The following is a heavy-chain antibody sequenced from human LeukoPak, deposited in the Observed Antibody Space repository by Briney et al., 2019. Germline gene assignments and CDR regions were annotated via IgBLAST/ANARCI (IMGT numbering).Heavy chain of an antibody. CDR1: GGPISSYY. J-gene: IGHJ4*02. CDR2: ISTSGST. Sequence: SETLSLTCTVSGGPISSYYWSWIRQPAGKGLEWIGRISTSGSTNYNHSLKSRVTMSVDTSKNQFSLKLSSVTAADTAVYYCARDFHSSGPKYYFDYWGQGTLVTVSS. CDR3: ARDFHSSGPKYYFDY. V-gene: IGHV4-4*07. D-gene: IGHD6-19*01.